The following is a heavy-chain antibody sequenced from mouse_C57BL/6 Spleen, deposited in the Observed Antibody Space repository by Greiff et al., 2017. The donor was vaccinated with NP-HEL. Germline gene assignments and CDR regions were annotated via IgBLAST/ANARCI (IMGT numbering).Heavy chain of an antibody. CDR1: GFNIKDDY. CDR2: IDPENGDT. CDR3: TTGYSNPHAMDY. Sequence: VQLKQSGAELVRPGASVKLSCTASGFNIKDDYMHWVKQRPEQGLEWIGWIDPENGDTEYASKFQGKATITADTSSNTAYLQLSSLTSEDTAVYYCTTGYSNPHAMDYWGQGTSVTVSS. V-gene: IGHV14-4*01. J-gene: IGHJ4*01. D-gene: IGHD2-5*01.